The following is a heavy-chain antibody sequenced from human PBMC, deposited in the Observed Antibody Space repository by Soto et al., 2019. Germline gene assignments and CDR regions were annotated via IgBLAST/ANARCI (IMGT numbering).Heavy chain of an antibody. D-gene: IGHD3-10*01. Sequence: GGSLRLSCAASGFTFSSYAMSWVRQAPGQGLEWVSAISGSGGSTYYADSVKGRFTISRDNSKNTLYLQMNSLRAEDTAVYYCAKGGGNYGSGSYYFDYWGQGTLVTVSS. V-gene: IGHV3-23*01. CDR1: GFTFSSYA. CDR3: AKGGGNYGSGSYYFDY. CDR2: ISGSGGST. J-gene: IGHJ4*02.